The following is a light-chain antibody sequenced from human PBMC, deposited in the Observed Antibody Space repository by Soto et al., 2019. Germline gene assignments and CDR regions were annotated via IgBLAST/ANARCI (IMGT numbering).Light chain of an antibody. CDR2: GAS. Sequence: EIVLTQSPGTLSLSPGERATLSCRARQSVSSSYLAWYQQKPGQAPRLLIYGASSRATGIPDRFRGSGFGTDFTLTISRLEPEDFAVYYCQQYGSSTVTFGQGTRLEIK. CDR3: QQYGSSTVT. V-gene: IGKV3-20*01. CDR1: QSVSSSY. J-gene: IGKJ5*01.